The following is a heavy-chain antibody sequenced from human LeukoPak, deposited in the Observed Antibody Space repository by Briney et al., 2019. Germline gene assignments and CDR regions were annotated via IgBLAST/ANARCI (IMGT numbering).Heavy chain of an antibody. D-gene: IGHD4-17*01. CDR1: GYSFTSYW. CDR3: ARRGDYEFDY. CDR2: FYLGDSDT. J-gene: IGHJ4*02. Sequence: GESLKISCKASGYSFTSYWISWVRQMPGKGLEWMGSFYLGDSDTRYSPSFQGQVTISADKSINTAYLQWSRLKASDTAIYYCARRGDYEFDYWGQGTLVTVFS. V-gene: IGHV5-51*01.